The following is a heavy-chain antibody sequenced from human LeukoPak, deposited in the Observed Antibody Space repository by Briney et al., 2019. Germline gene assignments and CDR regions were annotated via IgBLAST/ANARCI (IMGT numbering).Heavy chain of an antibody. CDR2: IYWNDDK. V-gene: IGHV2-5*01. D-gene: IGHD3-22*01. CDR3: AHSTTTYYYDSSGYYSAEYFQH. CDR1: GFSPSTSGVG. Sequence: SGPTLVNPTQTLTLTCTFSGFSPSTSGVGVGWIRQPPGKALEWLALIYWNDDKRYSPSLKSRLTITKDTSKNQVVLTMTNMDPVDTATYYCAHSTTTYYYDSSGYYSAEYFQHWGQGTLVTVSS. J-gene: IGHJ1*01.